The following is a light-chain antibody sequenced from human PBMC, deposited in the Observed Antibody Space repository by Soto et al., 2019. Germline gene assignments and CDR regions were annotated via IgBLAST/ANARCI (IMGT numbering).Light chain of an antibody. CDR2: GNS. V-gene: IGLV1-40*01. Sequence: QSVLTQPPSVSGAPGQRVTISCTGSSSNIGAGYDVHWYQQLPGTAPKLLIYGNSNRPSGVPDRFASSKSGTSASLAITGLQAEDEADYYCQPYDSSLSAVVFGGGTKVTVL. CDR1: SSNIGAGYD. CDR3: QPYDSSLSAVV. J-gene: IGLJ2*01.